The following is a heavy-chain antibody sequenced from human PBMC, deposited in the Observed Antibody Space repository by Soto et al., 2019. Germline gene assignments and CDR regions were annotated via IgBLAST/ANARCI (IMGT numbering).Heavy chain of an antibody. CDR2: IYYSGST. D-gene: IGHD3-10*01. J-gene: IGHJ4*02. V-gene: IGHV4-59*08. CDR3: ARQVPYYYGSGSYRFDY. CDR1: GGSISSYY. Sequence: SETLSLTCTVSGGSISSYYWSWIRQPPGKGLEWIGYIYYSGSTNYNPSLKSRVTISVDTSKNQFSLKLSSVTAADTAVYYCARQVPYYYGSGSYRFDYWGQGTLVTVSS.